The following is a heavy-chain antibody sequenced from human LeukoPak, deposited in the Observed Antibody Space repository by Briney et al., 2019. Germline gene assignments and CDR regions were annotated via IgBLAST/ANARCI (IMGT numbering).Heavy chain of an antibody. CDR3: ARAVRYFDYLLGPPDC. D-gene: IGHD3-9*01. J-gene: IGHJ4*02. CDR1: GFRFNTFW. V-gene: IGHV3-7*01. CDR2: IKQDGNEK. Sequence: GGSLRLSCAASGFRFNTFWMSWVRQAPGKGLEWVANIKQDGNEKYYADSVKGRFTISRDNGKNSLDLQMNSLRAEDMAVYYCARAVRYFDYLLGPPDCWGQGTLVTVSS.